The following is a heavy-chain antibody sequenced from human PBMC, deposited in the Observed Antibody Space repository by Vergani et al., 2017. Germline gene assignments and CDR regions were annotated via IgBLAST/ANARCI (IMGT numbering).Heavy chain of an antibody. Sequence: QVQLQESGPGLVKPSETLSLTCTVSGGSISSYYWSWIRQPPGKGLEWIGYIYYSGSTNYNPSLKSRVTISVDTSKNQFSLKLSSVTAADTAVYYCARGGKDTIFGVVIYYYYMDVWGKGTTVTGSS. CDR2: IYYSGST. J-gene: IGHJ6*03. V-gene: IGHV4-59*01. CDR1: GGSISSYY. D-gene: IGHD3-3*01. CDR3: ARGGKDTIFGVVIYYYYMDV.